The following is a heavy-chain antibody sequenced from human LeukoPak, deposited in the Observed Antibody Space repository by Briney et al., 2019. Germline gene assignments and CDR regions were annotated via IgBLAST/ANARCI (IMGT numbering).Heavy chain of an antibody. J-gene: IGHJ4*02. V-gene: IGHV5-51*01. Sequence: GESLKISCKGSGYSFTSYWIAWVRQMPGKGLEWMGVIYPGDSNTIYSPSFEGQVSISADKSISTAYLQWSSLKASDTAMYYCARQSAYSSGWYIDYWGQGTLVTVSS. D-gene: IGHD6-19*01. CDR2: IYPGDSNT. CDR1: GYSFTSYW. CDR3: ARQSAYSSGWYIDY.